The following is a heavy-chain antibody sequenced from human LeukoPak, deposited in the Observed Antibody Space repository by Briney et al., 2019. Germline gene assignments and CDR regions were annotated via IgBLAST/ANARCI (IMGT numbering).Heavy chain of an antibody. CDR3: AKIHDYGDYAFYYYYYMDV. D-gene: IGHD4-17*01. CDR2: VWDNGINK. Sequence: GRSLTLSCAASGFPFSRYGMHWVRQAPGKGLEWVAVVWDNGINKFYADSVKGRFTISRDNSKNTLYLQMNSLRAEDTAVYYCAKIHDYGDYAFYYYYYMDVWGKGTTVTVSS. CDR1: GFPFSRYG. V-gene: IGHV3-33*06. J-gene: IGHJ6*03.